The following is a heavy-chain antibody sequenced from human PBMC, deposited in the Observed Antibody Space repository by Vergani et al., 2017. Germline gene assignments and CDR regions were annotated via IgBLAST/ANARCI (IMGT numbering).Heavy chain of an antibody. CDR3: ASDVVDTAMVTWFDP. V-gene: IGHV3-30*01. D-gene: IGHD5-18*01. CDR2: ISYDGSNK. CDR1: GFTFSSYA. Sequence: QVQLVESGGGLIQPGGSLRLSCAASGFTFSSYAMHWVRQAPGKGLEWVAVISYDGSNKYYADSVKGRFTISRDNSKNTLYLQMNSLRAEDTAVYYCASDVVDTAMVTWFDPWGQGTLVTVSS. J-gene: IGHJ5*02.